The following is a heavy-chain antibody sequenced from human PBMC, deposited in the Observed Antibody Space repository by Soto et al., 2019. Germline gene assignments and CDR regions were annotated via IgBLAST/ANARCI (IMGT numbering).Heavy chain of an antibody. Sequence: SVKVSCKASGGTFSSYAISWVRQAPGQGLEWMGGIIPIFGTANYAQKFQGRVTITADESTSTAYMELSSLRSEDTAVYYCAHTRFLEWFLCKDVWGQGTTVTVSS. D-gene: IGHD3-3*01. CDR1: GGTFSSYA. CDR2: IIPIFGTA. V-gene: IGHV1-69*13. J-gene: IGHJ6*02. CDR3: AHTRFLEWFLCKDV.